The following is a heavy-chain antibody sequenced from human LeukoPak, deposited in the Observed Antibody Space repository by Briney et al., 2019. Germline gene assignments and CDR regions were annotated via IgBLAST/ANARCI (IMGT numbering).Heavy chain of an antibody. CDR3: ARDPRRSSQTGYFDY. Sequence: PGRPLRLSCAASGFTFEDYAMHWVRQAPGKGLEWVAVISYDGSNKYYADSVKGRFTISRDNSKNTVYLQMNSLRAEDTAVYYCARDPRRSSQTGYFDYWGQGTLVTVSS. V-gene: IGHV3-30*04. J-gene: IGHJ4*02. CDR2: ISYDGSNK. D-gene: IGHD6-13*01. CDR1: GFTFEDYA.